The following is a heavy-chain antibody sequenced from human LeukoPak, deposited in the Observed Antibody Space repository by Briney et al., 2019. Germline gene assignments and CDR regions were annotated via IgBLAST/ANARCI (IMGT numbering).Heavy chain of an antibody. D-gene: IGHD3-9*01. Sequence: ASVKVSCKASGHTFTSYDINWVRQATGQGLEWMGWMNPNSGNTAYAQKFQGRVTMTRNTSISTAYMELSSLRSEDTAVYYCARDPHPPYYDILTGYYKYNWFDPWGQGTLVTVSS. J-gene: IGHJ5*02. V-gene: IGHV1-8*02. CDR2: MNPNSGNT. CDR3: ARDPHPPYYDILTGYYKYNWFDP. CDR1: GHTFTSYD.